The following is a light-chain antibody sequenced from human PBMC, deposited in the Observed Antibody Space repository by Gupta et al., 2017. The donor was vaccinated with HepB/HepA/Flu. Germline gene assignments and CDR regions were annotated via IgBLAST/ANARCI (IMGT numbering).Light chain of an antibody. CDR1: NIGSKS. Sequence: SYVLTQPPSVSVAPGKPARITCGGNNIGSKSVHWYQQKPGQAPVLVIYYDSDRPSGSPERVSGSNSGNTATLTISRVEAGEEADYYCQVWDSSSDRYVVFGGGTKLTVL. V-gene: IGLV3-21*04. CDR3: QVWDSSSDRYVV. J-gene: IGLJ2*01. CDR2: YDS.